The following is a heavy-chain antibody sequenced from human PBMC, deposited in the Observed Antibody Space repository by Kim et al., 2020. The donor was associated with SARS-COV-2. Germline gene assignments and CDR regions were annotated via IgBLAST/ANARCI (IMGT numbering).Heavy chain of an antibody. CDR3: AKVDIVVVVAGDY. D-gene: IGHD2-15*01. CDR2: ISGSGGST. CDR1: GFTFSSYA. J-gene: IGHJ4*02. Sequence: GGSLRLSCAASGFTFSSYAISWVRQAPGKGLEWVSAISGSGGSTYYADSMKGRFTISRDNSKNTLYLQMNSLRAEDTAVYYCAKVDIVVVVAGDYWGQGTLVTVSS. V-gene: IGHV3-23*01.